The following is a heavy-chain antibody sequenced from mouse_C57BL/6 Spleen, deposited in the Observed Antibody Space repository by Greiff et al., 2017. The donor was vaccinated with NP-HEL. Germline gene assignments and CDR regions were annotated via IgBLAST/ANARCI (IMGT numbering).Heavy chain of an antibody. D-gene: IGHD3-3*01. V-gene: IGHV10-1*01. J-gene: IGHJ4*01. CDR3: VSLPASYAMDY. Sequence: EVKLVESGGGLVQPKGSLKLSCAASGFSFNTYAMNWVRQAPGKGLEWVARIRSKSNNYATYYADSVKDRFTISRDDSESMLYLQMNNLKTEDTAMYYCVSLPASYAMDYWGQGTSVTVSS. CDR1: GFSFNTYA. CDR2: IRSKSNNYAT.